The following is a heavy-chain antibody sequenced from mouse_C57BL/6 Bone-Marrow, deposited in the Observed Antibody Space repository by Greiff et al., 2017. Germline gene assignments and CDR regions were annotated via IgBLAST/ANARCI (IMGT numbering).Heavy chain of an antibody. CDR1: GYNIKDYY. J-gene: IGHJ2*01. CDR3: AMPTLVATDY. CDR2: IDPGDGDT. Sequence: EVQLQESGAELVKPGASVKLSCTASGYNIKDYYMHWVKQRTEQGLEWIGRIDPGDGDTKYAQKFQGKATLTADTSSNPAYLQLSSLTSEDAAFFCCAMPTLVATDYWGQGTTLTVSS. D-gene: IGHD1-1*01. V-gene: IGHV14-2*01.